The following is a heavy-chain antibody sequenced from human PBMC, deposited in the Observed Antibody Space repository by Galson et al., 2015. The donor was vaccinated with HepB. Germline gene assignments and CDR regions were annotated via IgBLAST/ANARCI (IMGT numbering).Heavy chain of an antibody. Sequence: SVKVSCKASGYTFGSYGISWVRQAPGQGLEWMGWISAYNGNTDYAQKLQGRVTMTTDTATRTAYMELRSLRSDDTAVYYCAREVDCTDGVCFLGGMDVWGQGTTVTVSS. D-gene: IGHD2-8*01. J-gene: IGHJ6*02. CDR3: AREVDCTDGVCFLGGMDV. CDR2: ISAYNGNT. V-gene: IGHV1-18*04. CDR1: GYTFGSYG.